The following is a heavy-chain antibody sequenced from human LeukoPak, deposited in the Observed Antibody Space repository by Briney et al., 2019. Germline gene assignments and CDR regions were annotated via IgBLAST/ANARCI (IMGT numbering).Heavy chain of an antibody. D-gene: IGHD1-26*01. CDR2: FDPEDGET. CDR3: ATEVGVTNWFDP. Sequence: ASVKVSCKVSGYTLTELSMHWVRQAPGKGLEWMGGFDPEDGETIYAQKFQGRVTMTEDTSTDTAYMELSSLRSEDTAVYYCATEVGVTNWFDPWGQGTPVTVSS. V-gene: IGHV1-24*01. J-gene: IGHJ5*02. CDR1: GYTLTELS.